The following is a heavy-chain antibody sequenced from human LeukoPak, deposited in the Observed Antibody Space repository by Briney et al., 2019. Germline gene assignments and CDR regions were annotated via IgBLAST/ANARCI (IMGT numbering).Heavy chain of an antibody. V-gene: IGHV4-39*07. CDR2: IYYSGST. J-gene: IGHJ4*02. Sequence: SETLSLTCTVSGGSISSSSYYWGWIRQPPGKGLEWIGSIYYSGSTYYNPSLKSRVTISVDTSKNQFSLKLSSVTAADTAVYYCARDLAFDGSGSYYVNWGQGTLVTVSS. CDR3: ARDLAFDGSGSYYVN. D-gene: IGHD3-10*01. CDR1: GGSISSSSYY.